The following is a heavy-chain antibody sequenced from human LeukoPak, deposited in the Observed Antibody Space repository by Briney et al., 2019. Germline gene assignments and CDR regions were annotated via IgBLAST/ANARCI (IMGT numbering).Heavy chain of an antibody. CDR3: ASGSEAHADFDY. J-gene: IGHJ4*02. CDR2: IYYSGST. CDR1: GGSISSYY. Sequence: SETLSLTCTVSGGSISSYYWSWIRQPPGKGLEWTGYIYYSGSTNYNPSLKSRVTISVDTSKNQFSLKLSSVTAADTAVYYCASGSEAHADFDYWGQGTLVTVSS. V-gene: IGHV4-59*08. D-gene: IGHD1-26*01.